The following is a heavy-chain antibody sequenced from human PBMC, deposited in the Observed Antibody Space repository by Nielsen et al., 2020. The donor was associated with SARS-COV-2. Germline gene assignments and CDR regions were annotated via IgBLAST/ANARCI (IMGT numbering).Heavy chain of an antibody. D-gene: IGHD4-23*01. J-gene: IGHJ4*02. V-gene: IGHV3-21*01. CDR2: ISSSSSYI. CDR3: AREDYGGNSFDY. Sequence: GESLKISCAASGFTFSSYSMNWVRQAPGKGLEWVSSISSSSSYIYYADSVKGRFTIARDNAKNSLYLQMNSLRAEDTAVYYCAREDYGGNSFDYWGRGTLVTVSS. CDR1: GFTFSSYS.